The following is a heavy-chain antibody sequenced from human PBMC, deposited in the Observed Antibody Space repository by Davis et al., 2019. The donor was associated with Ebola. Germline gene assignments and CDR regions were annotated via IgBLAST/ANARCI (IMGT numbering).Heavy chain of an antibody. J-gene: IGHJ6*02. CDR1: GYTFTSYG. D-gene: IGHD2-2*01. Sequence: ASVKVSCKASGYTFTSYGISWVRQAPGQGLEWMGWINPNSGGTNYAQKFQGWVTMTRDTSISTAYMELSRLRSDDTAVYYCARLAHCSSTSCLPGGMDVWGQGTTVTVSS. CDR2: INPNSGGT. V-gene: IGHV1-2*04. CDR3: ARLAHCSSTSCLPGGMDV.